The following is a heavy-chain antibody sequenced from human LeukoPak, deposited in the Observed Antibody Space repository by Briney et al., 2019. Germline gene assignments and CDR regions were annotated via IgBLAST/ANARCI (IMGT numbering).Heavy chain of an antibody. V-gene: IGHV3-23*01. Sequence: TGGSLRLSCVASEFTFSSHAMSWVRQAPGKGLEWVSTSNSGGNTYYAGSVKARFSISGDNSKDTLYLQMDSLRVDDTAVYYCARYITGPNTAFDIWGQGTRVTVSS. J-gene: IGHJ3*02. CDR3: ARYITGPNTAFDI. CDR1: EFTFSSHA. D-gene: IGHD1-1*01. CDR2: SNSGGNT.